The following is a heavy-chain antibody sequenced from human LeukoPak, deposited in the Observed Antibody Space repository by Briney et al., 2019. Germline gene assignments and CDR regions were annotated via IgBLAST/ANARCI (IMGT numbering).Heavy chain of an antibody. J-gene: IGHJ4*02. CDR1: GASLNSTKW. V-gene: IGHV4-4*02. CDR3: ARGSTWSDY. CDR2: IYHSGGT. D-gene: IGHD6-13*01. Sequence: PSGTLSLPCALSGASLNSTKWWTWVRQPPGKGLEWIGEIYHSGGTNYNPSLKSRVTISADKSRNQFSLKLNSVTAADTAVYYGARGSTWSDYWGQGTLVTVSS.